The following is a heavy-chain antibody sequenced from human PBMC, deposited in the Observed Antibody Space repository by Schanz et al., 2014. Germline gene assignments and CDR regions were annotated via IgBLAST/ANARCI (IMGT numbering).Heavy chain of an antibody. V-gene: IGHV3-7*04. CDR1: GFTFSAYG. J-gene: IGHJ3*02. CDR2: IKQDGSEK. Sequence: VQLVESGGGVVQPGRSLRLSCAASGFTFSAYGMHWVRQAPGKGLEWVANIKQDGSEKYYVDSVKGRFTISRDNAKNSLYLQMNSLRAEDTALYFCATDYSGGGCHIWGQGTMVTVSS. D-gene: IGHD6-19*01. CDR3: ATDYSGGGCHI.